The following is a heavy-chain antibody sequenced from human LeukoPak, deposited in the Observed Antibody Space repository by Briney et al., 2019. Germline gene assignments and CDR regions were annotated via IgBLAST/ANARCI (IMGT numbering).Heavy chain of an antibody. CDR1: GGSINTYY. D-gene: IGHD5-18*01. J-gene: IGHJ3*02. CDR3: ARQPANTAAFDI. CDR2: VRDNGES. V-gene: IGHV4-59*08. Sequence: SETLSLTCTVSGGSINTYYWSWIGQPPGTGLEWIAYVRDNGESNYNPSLRSRVAISIDTANNQISLRLNFVTASDTAIYYCARQPANTAAFDIWGLGTMVTVSS.